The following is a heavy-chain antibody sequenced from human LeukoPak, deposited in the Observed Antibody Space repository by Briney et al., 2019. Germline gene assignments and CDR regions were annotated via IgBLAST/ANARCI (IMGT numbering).Heavy chain of an antibody. V-gene: IGHV3-21*01. J-gene: IGHJ3*02. CDR2: ISSSSSYI. CDR1: GFTFSSYS. D-gene: IGHD6-13*01. CDR3: ARDLLTEQLGAYDAFDI. Sequence: GGSLRLSCAASGFTFSSYSMNWVRQAPGKGLEWVSSISSSSSYIYYADSVKGRFTISRDNAKNSLYLQMNSLRAEDTAVYYCARDLLTEQLGAYDAFDIWGQGTMVTVSS.